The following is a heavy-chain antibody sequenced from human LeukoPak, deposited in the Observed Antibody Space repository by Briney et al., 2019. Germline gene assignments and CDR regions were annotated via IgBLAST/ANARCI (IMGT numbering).Heavy chain of an antibody. CDR1: GYSFTSYW. J-gene: IGHJ4*02. CDR3: ARHQETGSVVVPAADFDY. Sequence: GESLKISCKGSGYSFTSYWIAWVRQMPGKGLEWMGIIYPGDSDTRYSPSFQGQVTISADKSISTAYLQWSSLKASDTAMYYCARHQETGSVVVPAADFDYWGQGTLVTVSS. CDR2: IYPGDSDT. V-gene: IGHV5-51*01. D-gene: IGHD2-2*01.